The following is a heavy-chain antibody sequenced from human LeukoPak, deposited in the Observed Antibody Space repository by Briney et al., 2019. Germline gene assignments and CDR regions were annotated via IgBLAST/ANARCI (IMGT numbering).Heavy chain of an antibody. CDR3: ARWLSGAVSFDV. D-gene: IGHD3-22*01. V-gene: IGHV4-59*01. J-gene: IGHJ4*02. CDR2: IYYSGST. CDR1: SGSISTYY. Sequence: PSETLSLTCTVSSGSISTYYWSWIRQSPGKGLGWIGYIYYSGSTYYNPSLKSRVTISIDTSKKQFSLRLNSMTAADTAVYYCARWLSGAVSFDVWGPGTLVTVSS.